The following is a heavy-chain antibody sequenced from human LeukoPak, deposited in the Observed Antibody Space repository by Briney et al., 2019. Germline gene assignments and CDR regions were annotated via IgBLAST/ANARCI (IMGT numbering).Heavy chain of an antibody. Sequence: GGSLRLSCAASGFTFSSYSMNWVRQAPGKGLEWVSYISSISSTIYYADSVKGRFTISRDNAKNSLYLQMNSLRAEDTAVYYCARERGETGDYYFDYWGQGTLVTVSS. CDR1: GFTFSSYS. D-gene: IGHD7-27*01. V-gene: IGHV3-48*01. CDR3: ARERGETGDYYFDY. CDR2: ISSISSTI. J-gene: IGHJ4*02.